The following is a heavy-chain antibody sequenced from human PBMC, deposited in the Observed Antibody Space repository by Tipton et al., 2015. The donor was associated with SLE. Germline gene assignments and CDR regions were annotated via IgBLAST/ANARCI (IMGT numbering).Heavy chain of an antibody. CDR1: GGSISSGSYY. CDR3: ASAKFGELWRFDP. V-gene: IGHV4-61*02. J-gene: IGHJ5*02. Sequence: TLSLTCTVSGGSISSGSYYWSWIRQPAGKGLEWIGRIYTSGSTNYNPSLKSRVTISVDTSKNQFSLKLGSVTAADTAVYYCASAKFGELWRFDPWGQGTLVTVSS. CDR2: IYTSGST. D-gene: IGHD3-10*01.